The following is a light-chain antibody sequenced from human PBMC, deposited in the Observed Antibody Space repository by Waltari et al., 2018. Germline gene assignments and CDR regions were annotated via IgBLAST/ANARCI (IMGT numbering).Light chain of an antibody. V-gene: IGKV3-15*01. CDR2: GAS. CDR3: QQYNNWPLYT. CDR1: HSITSN. J-gene: IGKJ2*01. Sequence: EIVMTQSPATLSVFLGERATLSCRASHSITSNLAWYQQKPGQAPRLLVYGASTRATGIPARFSGSGSGTEFTRTISSLQSEDFAVYYCQQYNNWPLYTFGQGTKLEIK.